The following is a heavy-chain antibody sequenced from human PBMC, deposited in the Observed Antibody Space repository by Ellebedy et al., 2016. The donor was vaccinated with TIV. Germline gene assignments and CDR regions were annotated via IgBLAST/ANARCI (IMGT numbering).Heavy chain of an antibody. V-gene: IGHV3-33*01. CDR1: GFTFSSYG. Sequence: GGSLRLXXAASGFTFSSYGMHWVRQAPGKGLELVAVIWYDGSNKYYADSVKGRFTISRDNSKNTLYLQMNSLRAEDTAVYYCARKTHDYGDHDYYYGMDVWGQGTTVTVSS. CDR3: ARKTHDYGDHDYYYGMDV. CDR2: IWYDGSNK. D-gene: IGHD4-17*01. J-gene: IGHJ6*02.